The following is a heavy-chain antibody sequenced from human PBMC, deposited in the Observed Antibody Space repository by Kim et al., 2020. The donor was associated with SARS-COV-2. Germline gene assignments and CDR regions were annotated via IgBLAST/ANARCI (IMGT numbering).Heavy chain of an antibody. Sequence: GESLKISCKGSGYSFTSYWIGWVRQMPGKGLEWMGIIYPGDSDTRYSPSFQGQVTISADKSISTAYLQWSSLKASDTAMYYCARRGYYGSGSYYPSPFDYWGQGTLVTVYS. CDR2: IYPGDSDT. J-gene: IGHJ4*02. D-gene: IGHD3-10*01. CDR1: GYSFTSYW. V-gene: IGHV5-51*01. CDR3: ARRGYYGSGSYYPSPFDY.